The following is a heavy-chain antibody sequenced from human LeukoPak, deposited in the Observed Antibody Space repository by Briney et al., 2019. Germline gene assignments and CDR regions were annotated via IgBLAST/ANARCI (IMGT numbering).Heavy chain of an antibody. CDR1: GGSISSSGYY. D-gene: IGHD3-22*01. CDR2: IYYSGST. V-gene: IGHV4-39*07. J-gene: IGHJ4*02. Sequence: SETLSLTCTVSGGSISSSGYYWGWIRQPPGKGLEWIGNIYYSGSTYYNPYLKSRVTISVDTSKNQFSLKLSSVTAADTAVYYCASFYYDSSGYYYVSYWGQGTLVTVSS. CDR3: ASFYYDSSGYYYVSY.